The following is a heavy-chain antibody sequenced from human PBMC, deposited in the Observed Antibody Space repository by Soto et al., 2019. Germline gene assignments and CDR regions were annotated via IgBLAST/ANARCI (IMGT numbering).Heavy chain of an antibody. CDR3: AARHFWSRPWTDRRLDY. J-gene: IGHJ4*02. Sequence: SETLSLTSAVSGDSINSSHWWNWVCEPPQKGLEWIGQISHSGSTTYNPSLTSRVTISVDKSKNHFSLKLTSVTAADTAVYYCAARHFWSRPWTDRRLDYWGQGTLVTVSS. V-gene: IGHV4-4*02. CDR1: GDSINSSHW. CDR2: ISHSGST. D-gene: IGHD3-3*02.